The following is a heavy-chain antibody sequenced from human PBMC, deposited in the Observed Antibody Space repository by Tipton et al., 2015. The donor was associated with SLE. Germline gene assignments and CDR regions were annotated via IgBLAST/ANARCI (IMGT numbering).Heavy chain of an antibody. D-gene: IGHD2-21*02. CDR3: ARLNDATAIASFDY. CDR1: GGSISSSNW. V-gene: IGHV4-4*02. J-gene: IGHJ4*02. Sequence: GLVKPSGTLSLTCAVSGGSISSSNWWTWVRQPPGKGLEWIGYIYYNGHTNYSPSLKSRVTLSVDTSKNQFSLTLSSVTAADTAVYYCARLNDATAIASFDYWGQGNLVTVSS. CDR2: IYYNGHT.